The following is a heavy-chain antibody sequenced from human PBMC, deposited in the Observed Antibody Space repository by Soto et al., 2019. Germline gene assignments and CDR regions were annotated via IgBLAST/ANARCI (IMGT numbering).Heavy chain of an antibody. D-gene: IGHD5-12*01. CDR3: ATYRRYFDH. J-gene: IGHJ4*02. Sequence: GVSLRLSCAASGVTFSGYWMSWVRQAPGMGPEWVANIKQDESAKYYMDSVEGRFTISRDNAKNSLYLQMNSLRVEDTAVYYCATYRRYFDHWGQGTLVTVSS. CDR2: IKQDESAK. V-gene: IGHV3-7*01. CDR1: GVTFSGYW.